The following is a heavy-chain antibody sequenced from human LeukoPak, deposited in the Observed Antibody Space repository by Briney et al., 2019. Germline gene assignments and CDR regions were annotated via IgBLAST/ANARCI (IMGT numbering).Heavy chain of an antibody. J-gene: IGHJ4*02. CDR1: GLTVSSNY. CDR3: ARAPRMVHFDY. CDR2: LYSGGST. D-gene: IGHD6-13*01. V-gene: IGHV3-53*01. Sequence: PGGSLRLSCAASGLTVSSNYMTWVRQAPGKGLEWVSVLYSGGSTYYADSVKGRFTISRDNSKNTLYLQMNSLRAEDTAVYYYARAPRMVHFDYWGQGTLVTVSS.